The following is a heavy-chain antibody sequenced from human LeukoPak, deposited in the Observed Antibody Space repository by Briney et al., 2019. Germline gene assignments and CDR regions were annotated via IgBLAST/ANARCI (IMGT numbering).Heavy chain of an antibody. Sequence: KTSETLSLTCTVSGGSISSSSYYWGWIRQPPGKGLEWIGSIYYSGSTYYNPSLRSRVTISVDTSKNQFSLKLSSVTAADTAVYYCARLYSSSWSKRFDYWGQGTLVTVSS. CDR1: GGSISSSSYY. V-gene: IGHV4-39*07. CDR3: ARLYSSSWSKRFDY. J-gene: IGHJ4*02. D-gene: IGHD6-13*01. CDR2: IYYSGST.